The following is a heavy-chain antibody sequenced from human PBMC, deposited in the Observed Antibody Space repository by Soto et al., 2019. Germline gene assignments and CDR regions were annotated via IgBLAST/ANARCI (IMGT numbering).Heavy chain of an antibody. V-gene: IGHV4-34*01. CDR3: ARGGRGFGRSSSWYGAFDI. CDR1: GGSFSGYY. Sequence: ASETLSLTCAVYGGSFSGYYWSWIRQPPGKGLEWIGEINHSGSTNYNPSLKSRVTISVDTSKNQFSLKLSSVTAADTAVYYCARGGRGFGRSSSWYGAFDIWGQGTMVTVSS. CDR2: INHSGST. J-gene: IGHJ3*02. D-gene: IGHD6-13*01.